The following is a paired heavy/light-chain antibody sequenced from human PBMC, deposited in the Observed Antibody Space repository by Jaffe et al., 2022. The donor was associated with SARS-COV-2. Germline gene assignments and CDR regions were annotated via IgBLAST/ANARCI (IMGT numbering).Heavy chain of an antibody. D-gene: IGHD3-3*01. Sequence: EVQLVESGGGLVKPGGSLRVSCAASGFTFANAWMTWVRQAPGKGLEWVARIKRTIDGGTTDYAAPVKGRFTISRDDSKNMLYLQMNSLKIEDTAVYYCTTVDFGVPIGDNPIDYWGQGTLVTVSS. V-gene: IGHV3-15*01. CDR1: GFTFANAW. CDR2: IKRTIDGGTT. CDR3: TTVDFGVPIGDNPIDY. J-gene: IGHJ4*02.
Light chain of an antibody. CDR3: QQYYSSSAWT. V-gene: IGKV4-1*01. J-gene: IGKJ1*01. CDR2: WAS. Sequence: DIVMTQSPDSLAVSLGERATINCKSSQSVLLSSNNKSYLAWYQQRPGQPPKLLIYWASTREFGVPDRFSGSGSGTDFTLTISSLQAEDVAVYYCQQYYSSSAWTFGQGTKVEIK. CDR1: QSVLLSSNNKSY.